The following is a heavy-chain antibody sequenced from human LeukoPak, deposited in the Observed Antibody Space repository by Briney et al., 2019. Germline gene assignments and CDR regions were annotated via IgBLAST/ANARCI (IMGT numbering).Heavy chain of an antibody. CDR1: GYTSTSYG. V-gene: IGHV1-18*01. Sequence: ASVTVSCKASGYTSTSYGVTWVRQAPGQGLEWMGWISAYNGNTNYAQKFQGRVTMTTDTSTSTAYMELGSLRSDDTAVYYCARDDILGAAPDYWGQGTRVTVSS. J-gene: IGHJ4*02. CDR3: ARDDILGAAPDY. D-gene: IGHD1-26*01. CDR2: ISAYNGNT.